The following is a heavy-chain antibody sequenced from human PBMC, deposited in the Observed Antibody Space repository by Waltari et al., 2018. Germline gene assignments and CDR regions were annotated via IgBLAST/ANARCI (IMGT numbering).Heavy chain of an antibody. V-gene: IGHV4-59*01. D-gene: IGHD3-22*01. J-gene: IGHJ2*01. CDR3: ARAVVVSSIGGYYYRYLDL. CDR1: GGSISSYS. CDR2: IYTSGRK. Sequence: QVQLQESGPGLVKPSETLSLPCPVSGGSISSYSWSWIRPPPGQGLEWIWYIYTSGRKNYTPSLKSLDTISVDTHKNQCALELSAVTAADTAVYYCARAVVVSSIGGYYYRYLDLWGRGTLVTVSS.